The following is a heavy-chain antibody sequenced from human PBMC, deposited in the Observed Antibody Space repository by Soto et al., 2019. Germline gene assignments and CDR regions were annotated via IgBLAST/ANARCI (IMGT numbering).Heavy chain of an antibody. CDR2: IWCDGSNK. D-gene: IGHD6-13*01. Sequence: VQLVESGGGVVQPGRSLRLSCAASGFTFSSYGMHWVRQAPGKGLEWVAVIWCDGSNKYYADSVKGRFTISRDNSKNTLYRQMNTRRAEDTAVYYCAREQLAGLDYWGQGTLVTVSS. CDR1: GFTFSSYG. V-gene: IGHV3-33*01. CDR3: AREQLAGLDY. J-gene: IGHJ4*02.